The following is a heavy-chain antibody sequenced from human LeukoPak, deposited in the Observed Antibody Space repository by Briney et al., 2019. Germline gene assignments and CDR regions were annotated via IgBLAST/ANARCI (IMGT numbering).Heavy chain of an antibody. CDR3: ARGRGPAASYYYYGMDV. J-gene: IGHJ6*02. CDR2: INHSGST. D-gene: IGHD2-2*01. Sequence: SETLSLTCAVYGGSFSGYYWSWIRQPPGKGLGWIGEINHSGSTNYNPSLKSRVTISVDTSKNQFSLKLSSVTAADTAVYYCARGRGPAASYYYYGMDVWGQGTTVTVSS. CDR1: GGSFSGYY. V-gene: IGHV4-34*01.